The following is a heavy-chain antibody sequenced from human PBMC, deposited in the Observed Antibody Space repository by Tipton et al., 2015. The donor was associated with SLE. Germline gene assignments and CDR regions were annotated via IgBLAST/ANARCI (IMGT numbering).Heavy chain of an antibody. Sequence: SLRLSCAASGFTFSSYAMHWVRQAPGKGLEWVAFIRYDGSNKYYADSVKGRFTISRDNSKNTLYLQMNSLRAEDTAVYYCAKGDDFWSGSLMGPWGQRTLVTVST. J-gene: IGHJ5*02. CDR3: AKGDDFWSGSLMGP. V-gene: IGHV3-30*02. CDR1: GFTFSSYA. D-gene: IGHD3-3*01. CDR2: IRYDGSNK.